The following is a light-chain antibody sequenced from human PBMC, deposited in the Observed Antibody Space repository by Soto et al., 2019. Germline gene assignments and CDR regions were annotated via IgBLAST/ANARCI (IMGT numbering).Light chain of an antibody. CDR1: QSVSSSY. J-gene: IGKJ1*01. V-gene: IGKV3-20*01. CDR3: QQYGSSSWT. CDR2: GAS. Sequence: EIVLTQSPGTRSLSPGERATRSCRASQSVSSSYLAWYQQKPGQAPRLLIYGASSRATGIPDRFSGSGSGTDFTLTISRLEPEDFAVYYCQQYGSSSWTFGQGTKVDIK.